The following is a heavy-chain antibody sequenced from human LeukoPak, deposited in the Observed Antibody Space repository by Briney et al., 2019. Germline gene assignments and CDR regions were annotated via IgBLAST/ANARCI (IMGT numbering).Heavy chain of an antibody. V-gene: IGHV3-7*05. J-gene: IGHJ4*02. D-gene: IGHD1-1*01. CDR2: IKQDGIEK. CDR3: ARITTRYFDY. CDR1: GFTFSNYW. Sequence: PGGSLRLSCAASGFTFSNYWMTWVRQAPGKGLEWVANIKQDGIEKYYVDSVKGRFTISRDNAKNSLFLQMDSLSAEDTAVYYCARITTRYFDYWSQGTLVTVSS.